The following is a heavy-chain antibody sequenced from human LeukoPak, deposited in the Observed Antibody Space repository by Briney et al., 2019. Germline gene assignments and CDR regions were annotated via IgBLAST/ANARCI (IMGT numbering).Heavy chain of an antibody. CDR1: GFTFSSYA. CDR2: ISGSGGST. D-gene: IGHD5-18*01. J-gene: IGHJ4*02. V-gene: IGHV3-23*01. Sequence: PGGSLRLSCAASGFTFSSYAMSWVRQAPGKGLEWVSAISGSGGSTYYADSVKGRFTISRDNSKNTLYLQMNSLRAEDTAVYYCAKVSWDTRAGRGDYWGQGTLVTVSS. CDR3: AKVSWDTRAGRGDY.